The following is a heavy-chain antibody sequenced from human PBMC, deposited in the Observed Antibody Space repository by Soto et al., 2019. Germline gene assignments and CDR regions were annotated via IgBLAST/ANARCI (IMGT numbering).Heavy chain of an antibody. CDR1: GGSISSGDYY. V-gene: IGHV4-30-4*01. CDR3: ARERPDGARLDP. Sequence: SETLSLTCTVSGGSISSGDYYWCWIRQPPGKGLEWIGYIYYSGSTYYNPSLKSRVTISVDTSKNQFSLKLSSVTAADTAVYYCARERPDGARLDPWGQGTLVTVS. J-gene: IGHJ5*02. D-gene: IGHD6-6*01. CDR2: IYYSGST.